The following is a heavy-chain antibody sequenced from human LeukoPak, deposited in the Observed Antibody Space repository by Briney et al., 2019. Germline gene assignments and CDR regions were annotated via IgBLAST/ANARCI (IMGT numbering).Heavy chain of an antibody. CDR3: ARGRYGSGWYWYYYYYMDV. CDR2: INHSGST. J-gene: IGHJ6*03. Sequence: SETLSLTCTVSGGSISSSPYYWGWIRQPPGKGLEWIGEINHSGSTNYNPSLKSRVTISVDTSKNQFSLKLSSVTAADTAVYYCARGRYGSGWYWYYYYYMDVWGQGTLVTVSS. V-gene: IGHV4-39*07. D-gene: IGHD6-19*01. CDR1: GGSISSSPYY.